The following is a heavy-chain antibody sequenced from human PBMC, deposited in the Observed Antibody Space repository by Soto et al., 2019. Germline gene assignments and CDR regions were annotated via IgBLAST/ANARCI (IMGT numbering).Heavy chain of an antibody. J-gene: IGHJ6*02. V-gene: IGHV3-30-3*01. Sequence: GGSLRLSCAASGFTFSSYAMHWVRQAPGKGLEWVAVISYDGSNKYYADSVKGRFTISRDNSKNTLYLQMNSLRAEDTAVYYCARWGGSSWPDYYYYGMDVWGQGTTVTVSS. CDR1: GFTFSSYA. CDR3: ARWGGSSWPDYYYYGMDV. D-gene: IGHD6-13*01. CDR2: ISYDGSNK.